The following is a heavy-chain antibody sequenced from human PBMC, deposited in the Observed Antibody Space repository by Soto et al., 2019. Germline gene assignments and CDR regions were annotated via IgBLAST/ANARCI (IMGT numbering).Heavy chain of an antibody. V-gene: IGHV4-61*01. D-gene: IGHD1-7*01. CDR3: ARDASNWNFWD. Sequence: QVQLQESGPGLVKPSETLSLPCTVSGGSVSRGSYYWSWIRQPPGKGLEWIGEIYYSGSTSYNPTPKSRVTISRDTSKNQGSLKRTSVTAADTAVDYCARDASNWNFWDRGQGTLVTVAS. J-gene: IGHJ4*02. CDR2: IYYSGST. CDR1: GGSVSRGSYY.